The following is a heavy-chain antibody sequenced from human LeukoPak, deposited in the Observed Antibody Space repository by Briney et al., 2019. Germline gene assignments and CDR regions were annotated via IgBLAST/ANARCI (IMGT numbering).Heavy chain of an antibody. V-gene: IGHV1-46*01. Sequence: GASVKVSCKASGYTFTSYYMHWVRQAPGQGLEWMGIINPSGGSTSYAQKFQGRVTITADKSTSTAYMELSSLRSEDTAVYYCARGREWYDYYYYYMDVWGKGTTVTISS. CDR3: ARGREWYDYYYYYMDV. CDR2: INPSGGST. D-gene: IGHD2-8*01. J-gene: IGHJ6*03. CDR1: GYTFTSYY.